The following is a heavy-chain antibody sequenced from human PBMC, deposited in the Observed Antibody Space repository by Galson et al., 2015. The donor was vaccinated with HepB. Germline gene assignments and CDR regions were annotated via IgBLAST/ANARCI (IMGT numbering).Heavy chain of an antibody. CDR2: IKQDGSEK. D-gene: IGHD6-13*01. CDR3: ARDGSQGEAAAAYFDY. CDR1: GFTFSSYW. V-gene: IGHV3-7*03. Sequence: SLRLSCAASGFTFSSYWMSWVRQAPGKGLEWVANIKQDGSEKYYVDSVKGRFTISRDNAKNSLYLQMNSLRAEDTAVYYCARDGSQGEAAAAYFDYWGQGTLVTVSS. J-gene: IGHJ4*02.